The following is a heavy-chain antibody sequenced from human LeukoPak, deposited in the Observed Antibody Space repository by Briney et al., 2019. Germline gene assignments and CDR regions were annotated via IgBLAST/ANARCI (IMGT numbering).Heavy chain of an antibody. CDR3: ARRGSPYYDFWSGYYTFFDY. CDR2: IYYSGIT. CDR1: GGSISSYY. D-gene: IGHD3-3*01. J-gene: IGHJ4*02. Sequence: SETLSLTCTVSGGSISSYYWSWLRQPPGKGLEWIGYIYYSGITNYNPSLESRVTISVDTSKNQFSLKLSSVTAADTAVYYCARRGSPYYDFWSGYYTFFDYWGQGTLVTVSS. V-gene: IGHV4-59*12.